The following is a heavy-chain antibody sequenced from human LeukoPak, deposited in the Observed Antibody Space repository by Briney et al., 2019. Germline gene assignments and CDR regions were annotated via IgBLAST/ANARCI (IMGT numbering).Heavy chain of an antibody. CDR1: GFTFSSYA. Sequence: PGGFLRLSCAASGFTFSSYAMSWVRQAPGKGLEWVSSISSSSSYIYYADSVKGRFTISRDNAKNSLYLQMNSLRAEDTAVYYCARYAYGDYGYFDLWGRGTLVTVSS. D-gene: IGHD4-17*01. CDR2: ISSSSSYI. CDR3: ARYAYGDYGYFDL. V-gene: IGHV3-21*01. J-gene: IGHJ2*01.